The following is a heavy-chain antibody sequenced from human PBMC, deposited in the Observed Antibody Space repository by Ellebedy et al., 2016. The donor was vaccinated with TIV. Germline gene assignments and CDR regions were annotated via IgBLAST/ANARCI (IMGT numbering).Heavy chain of an antibody. Sequence: MPSETLSLTCAVSSGSISSGGYSWSWLRQPPGKGLEWIGDFFHTVNTYYNSSLKSRVTMSVDTSRNQFSLHLNSVTPEDTAVYYCARWSHEDHFFDLWGRGNLVTVSS. J-gene: IGHJ2*01. CDR3: ARWSHEDHFFDL. V-gene: IGHV4-30-2*05. D-gene: IGHD1-14*01. CDR1: SGSISSGGYS. CDR2: FFHTVNT.